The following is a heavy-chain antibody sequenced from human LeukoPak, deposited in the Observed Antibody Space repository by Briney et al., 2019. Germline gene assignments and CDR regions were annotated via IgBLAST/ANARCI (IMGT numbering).Heavy chain of an antibody. Sequence: GGSLRLSCAASGFTFSGSAMHWVRQASGKGLEWVGRIRSKANNYATAYAASVKGRFTISRDDSKNTAYLQMNSPKTEDTAVYYCITRYQLSGNYYEYWGQGTLSPSPQ. D-gene: IGHD1-26*01. CDR3: ITRYQLSGNYYEY. CDR2: IRSKANNYAT. CDR1: GFTFSGSA. J-gene: IGHJ4*02. V-gene: IGHV3-73*01.